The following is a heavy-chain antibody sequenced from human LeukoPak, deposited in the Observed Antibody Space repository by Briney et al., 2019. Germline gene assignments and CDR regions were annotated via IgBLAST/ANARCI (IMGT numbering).Heavy chain of an antibody. CDR1: GYSISSGYY. CDR2: INHSGST. D-gene: IGHD6-19*01. CDR3: ARGVSSGWYVGYYFDY. J-gene: IGHJ4*02. Sequence: PSETLSLTCTVSGYSISSGYYWGWIRQPPGKGLEWIGEINHSGSTNYNPSLKSRVTISVDTSKNQFSLKLSSVTAADAAVYYCARGVSSGWYVGYYFDYWGQGTLVTVSS. V-gene: IGHV4-38-2*02.